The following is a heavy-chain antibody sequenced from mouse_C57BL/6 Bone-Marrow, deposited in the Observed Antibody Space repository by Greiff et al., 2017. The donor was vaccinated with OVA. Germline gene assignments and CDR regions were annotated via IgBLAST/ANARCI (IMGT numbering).Heavy chain of an antibody. CDR2: IYPRSGNT. V-gene: IGHV1-81*01. CDR1: GYTFTSYG. Sequence: VQLQQSGAELARPGASVKLSCKASGYTFTSYGISWVKQRTGQGIEWIGEIYPRSGNTYYNEKFKGKATLTADKSSSTAYMELRSLTSEDSAVYFCARCSITPFAYWGQGTLVTVSA. J-gene: IGHJ3*01. CDR3: ARCSITPFAY. D-gene: IGHD1-1*01.